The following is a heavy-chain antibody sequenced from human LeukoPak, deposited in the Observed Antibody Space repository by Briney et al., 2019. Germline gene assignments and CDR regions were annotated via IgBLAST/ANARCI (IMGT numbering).Heavy chain of an antibody. CDR2: INPNSGGT. Sequence: ASVKVSCKASGYTFTGYYMHWVRQAPGQGLEWMGWINPNSGGTNYAQKFQGRVTMTRDTSISTAYMELSRLRSDDTAVYYCARAPPGYSYGRYYYGMDVWGQGTTVTVSS. CDR1: GYTFTGYY. CDR3: ARAPPGYSYGRYYYGMDV. D-gene: IGHD5-18*01. J-gene: IGHJ6*02. V-gene: IGHV1-2*02.